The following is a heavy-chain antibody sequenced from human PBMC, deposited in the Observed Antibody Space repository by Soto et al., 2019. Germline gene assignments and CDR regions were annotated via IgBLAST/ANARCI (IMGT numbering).Heavy chain of an antibody. J-gene: IGHJ4*02. CDR3: ARGDYYDSSGIIDY. Sequence: ASVKVSCKASGYPFTGYYMHWLRQAPGQGLEWMGWINPNSGGTNYAQKFQGRVTMTRDTSISTAYMELSRLRSDDTAVYCCARGDYYDSSGIIDYWGQGTLVTVSS. V-gene: IGHV1-2*02. CDR1: GYPFTGYY. D-gene: IGHD3-22*01. CDR2: INPNSGGT.